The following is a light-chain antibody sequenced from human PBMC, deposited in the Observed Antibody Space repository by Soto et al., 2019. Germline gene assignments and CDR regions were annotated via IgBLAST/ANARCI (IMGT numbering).Light chain of an antibody. J-gene: IGKJ1*01. CDR1: QSVGNK. Sequence: EVLMTQSPGTLSVSPGERASLSYTASQSVGNKLAWYQHKRGQAPRLLIYDASTRATGIPARFSGSGSGTEFSLTITSLQSDDFVFYYCQQYDTWPPRFGQGTKVDFK. V-gene: IGKV3-15*01. CDR2: DAS. CDR3: QQYDTWPPR.